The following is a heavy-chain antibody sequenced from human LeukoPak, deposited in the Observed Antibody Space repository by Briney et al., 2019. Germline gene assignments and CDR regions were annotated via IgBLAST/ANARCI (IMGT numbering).Heavy chain of an antibody. D-gene: IGHD3-22*01. CDR2: ISGSGGST. CDR1: GFTFSSYT. CDR3: AKGSSGYFADL. V-gene: IGHV3-23*01. J-gene: IGHJ5*02. Sequence: GGSLRLSCAASGFTFSSYTMSWVRQAPGKGLEWVSAISGSGGSTYYADSVKGRFTISRDNSKNTLFLQMSSLRAEDTALYYCAKGSSGYFADLWGQGTLVTVSS.